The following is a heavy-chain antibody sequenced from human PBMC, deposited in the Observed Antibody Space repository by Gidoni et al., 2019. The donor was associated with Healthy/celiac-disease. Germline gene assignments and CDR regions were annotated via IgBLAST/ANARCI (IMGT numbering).Heavy chain of an antibody. CDR1: GGSISSYY. D-gene: IGHD2-2*01. Sequence: QVQLQESGPGLVKPSETLSLTCTVAGGSISSYYWSWIRQPAGKGLEWIGRIYTSGSTHYNPSLKSRVTMSVDTSKNQFSLKLSSVTAADTAVYYCARDRVGYCSSTSCYGGNWFDPWGQGTLVTVSS. V-gene: IGHV4-4*07. J-gene: IGHJ5*02. CDR2: IYTSGST. CDR3: ARDRVGYCSSTSCYGGNWFDP.